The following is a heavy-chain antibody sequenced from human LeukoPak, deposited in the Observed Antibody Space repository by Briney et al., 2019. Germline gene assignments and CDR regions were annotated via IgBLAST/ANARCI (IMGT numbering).Heavy chain of an antibody. CDR2: IYYSGST. Sequence: KPSETLSLTCTVSGGSISSSSYYWGWIRQPPGKGLEWIGSIYYSGSTYYNPSLKSRVTISVDTSKNQYSLKLSSVTAADTAVYYCARHHQRTPYYFDYWGQGTLVTVSS. D-gene: IGHD2-2*01. J-gene: IGHJ4*02. CDR1: GGSISSSSYY. V-gene: IGHV4-39*01. CDR3: ARHHQRTPYYFDY.